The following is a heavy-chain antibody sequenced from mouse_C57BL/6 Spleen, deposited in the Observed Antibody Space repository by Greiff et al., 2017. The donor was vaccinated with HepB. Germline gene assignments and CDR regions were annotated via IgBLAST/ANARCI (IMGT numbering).Heavy chain of an antibody. CDR3: ARRRDYDDAMDY. V-gene: IGHV5-17*01. D-gene: IGHD2-4*01. Sequence: DVQLQESGGGLVKPGGSLKLSCAASGFTFSDYGMHWVRQAPEKGLEWVAYISSGSSTIYYADTVKGRFTISRDNAKNTLFLQMTSLRSEDTAMYYCARRRDYDDAMDYWGQGTSVTVSS. CDR1: GFTFSDYG. CDR2: ISSGSSTI. J-gene: IGHJ4*01.